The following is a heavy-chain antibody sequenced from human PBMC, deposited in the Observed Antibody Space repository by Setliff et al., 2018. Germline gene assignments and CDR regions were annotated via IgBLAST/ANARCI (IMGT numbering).Heavy chain of an antibody. D-gene: IGHD2-15*01. CDR2: IYYSGST. CDR3: ARASVVHAIAVGY. CDR1: GGSISSSSCY. Sequence: SETLSLTCSVSGGSISSSSCYWDWIRQPPGKGLEWIASIYYSGSTYYNPSLKSRVTISVDTSKNQFSLKLSSVTAADTAVYYCARASVVHAIAVGYWGQGTLVTVSS. J-gene: IGHJ4*02. V-gene: IGHV4-39*01.